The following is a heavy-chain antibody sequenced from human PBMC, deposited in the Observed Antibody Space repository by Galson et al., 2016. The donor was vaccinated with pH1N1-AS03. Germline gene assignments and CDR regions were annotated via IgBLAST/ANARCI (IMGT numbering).Heavy chain of an antibody. CDR3: ARGPVSYSNYWFPPPDY. CDR2: ISGNGVST. V-gene: IGHV3-64*01. J-gene: IGHJ4*02. Sequence: SLRLSCAAAGFTFSSYAMYWVRQAPGKGLEYVSAISGNGVSTYYSNSVKGRLTISRDNSKNTLYLQMGSLRAEDMAVYYCARGPVSYSNYWFPPPDYWGQGTLVTVSS. CDR1: GFTFSSYA. D-gene: IGHD6-13*01.